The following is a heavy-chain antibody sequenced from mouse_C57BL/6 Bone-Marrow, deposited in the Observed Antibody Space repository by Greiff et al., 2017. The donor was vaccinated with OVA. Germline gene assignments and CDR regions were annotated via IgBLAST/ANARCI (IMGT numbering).Heavy chain of an antibody. D-gene: IGHD1-1*01. V-gene: IGHV1-64*01. CDR2: IHPNSGST. CDR1: GYTFTSYW. J-gene: IGHJ1*03. Sequence: QVQLKQPGAELVKPGASVKLSCKASGYTFTSYWMHWVKQRPGQGLEWIGMIHPNSGSTNYNEKFKSKATLTVDKSSSTAYMQLSSLTSEDSAVYYCARDHYDDYGSSYVYFDVWGTGTTVTVSS. CDR3: ARDHYDDYGSSYVYFDV.